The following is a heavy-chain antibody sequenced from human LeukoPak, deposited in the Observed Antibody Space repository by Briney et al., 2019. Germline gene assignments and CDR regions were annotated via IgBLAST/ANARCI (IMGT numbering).Heavy chain of an antibody. CDR1: GVTFSDSA. D-gene: IGHD3-3*01. CDR2: ISSSGSYI. Sequence: PGGSLRLSCAASGVTFSDSAMTWVRQVPVKGLEWVSSISSSGSYIYYADSVKGRFTISRDNAKNSLYLQMNSLRADDTAVYHCARGAGTIFGEYYYYMGVWGKGTAVTVSS. V-gene: IGHV3-21*01. CDR3: ARGAGTIFGEYYYYMGV. J-gene: IGHJ6*03.